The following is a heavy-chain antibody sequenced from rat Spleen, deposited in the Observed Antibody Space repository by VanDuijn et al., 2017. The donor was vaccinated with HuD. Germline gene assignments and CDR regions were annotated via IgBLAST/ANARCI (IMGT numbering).Heavy chain of an antibody. CDR1: GFTFSHYG. CDR2: ISPSGGST. V-gene: IGHV5S13*01. Sequence: EVQLVESGGGLVQPGRSLKLSCAASGFTFSHYGMAWVRQAPKKGLEWVASISPSGGSTYYRDSVKGRFTISRDNTKSTLYLQMNSLRSEDTATYYCARHSSTYYVMDAWGQGASVTVSS. J-gene: IGHJ4*01. D-gene: IGHD1-2*01. CDR3: ARHSSTYYVMDA.